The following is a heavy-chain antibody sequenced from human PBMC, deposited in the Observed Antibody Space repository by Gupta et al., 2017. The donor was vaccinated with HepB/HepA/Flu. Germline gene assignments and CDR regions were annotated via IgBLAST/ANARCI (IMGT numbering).Heavy chain of an antibody. J-gene: IGHJ4*02. D-gene: IGHD1-1*01. CDR2: ISGGGGSN. V-gene: IGHV3-23*01. CDR1: GFTFISYS. CDR3: AKDLVEGGTGY. Sequence: EVQLLESGGGLVQPGGSPTLSCAACGFTFISYSMSWVRQAPGKGLEWAAAISGGGGSNYYADSVKARFTNSRDNSKNTLDLQMNSLRAEDTSVYYCAKDLVEGGTGYWGQGTLVTVSS.